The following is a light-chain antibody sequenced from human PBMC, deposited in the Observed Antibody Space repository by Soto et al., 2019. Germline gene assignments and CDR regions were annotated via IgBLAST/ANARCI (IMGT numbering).Light chain of an antibody. CDR2: GAS. J-gene: IGKJ1*01. V-gene: IGKV3-15*01. Sequence: VVMTQSPATLSVSPGEGVTLSCRASQSVRSHLAWYQQKPGQPPRLLIYGASTRATGIPARFSGSGSGTDFSLTISRLEPEDFAVYYCQQYDTSPRTFGQGTKVDIK. CDR1: QSVRSH. CDR3: QQYDTSPRT.